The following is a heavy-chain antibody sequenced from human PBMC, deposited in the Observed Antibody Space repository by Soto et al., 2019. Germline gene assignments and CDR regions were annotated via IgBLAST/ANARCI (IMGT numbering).Heavy chain of an antibody. J-gene: IGHJ5*02. V-gene: IGHV2-26*01. Sequence: QVTLKESGPVLVKPTETLTLTCTASGFSLSNARMGVSWIRQPPGKALEWLAHILSNDAKSYSTSLKSRLTISKDTSKSQVVLTMTNMDPVDTGTYYCARIGRNSGGWSDYWFDPWGQGTLVTVSS. D-gene: IGHD6-19*01. CDR2: ILSNDAK. CDR1: GFSLSNARMG. CDR3: ARIGRNSGGWSDYWFDP.